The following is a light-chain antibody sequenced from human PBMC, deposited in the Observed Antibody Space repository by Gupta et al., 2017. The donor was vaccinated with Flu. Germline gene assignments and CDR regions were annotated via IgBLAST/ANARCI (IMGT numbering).Light chain of an antibody. J-gene: IGLJ2*01. CDR3: SSRDIASTHVL. CDR2: N. V-gene: IGLV3-19*01. Sequence: NHRPSGIPDRFSGSSSGNTASLTITATQAEDEAVYYCSSRDIASTHVLFGGGTKVT.